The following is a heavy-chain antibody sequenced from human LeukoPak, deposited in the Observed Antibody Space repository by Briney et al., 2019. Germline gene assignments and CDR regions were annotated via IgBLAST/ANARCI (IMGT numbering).Heavy chain of an antibody. V-gene: IGHV6-1*01. Sequence: SQTLSLTCAISGDSVSNHIAAWNWIRQSPSRGLEWLGRTYYTSRSKWYYDYAVAVKSRISINPDTSKNQFSLQLSSVTPEDTAVYYCARDPVGGSTIFDYWGQGTLVTVSS. J-gene: IGHJ4*02. CDR3: ARDPVGGSTIFDY. CDR1: GDSVSNHIAA. CDR2: TYYTSRSKWYY. D-gene: IGHD1-26*01.